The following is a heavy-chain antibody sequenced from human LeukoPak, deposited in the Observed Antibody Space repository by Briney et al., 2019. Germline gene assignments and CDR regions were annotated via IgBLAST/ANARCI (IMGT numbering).Heavy chain of an antibody. Sequence: GASVKVSCKASGYTFTSYAMNWVRQAPGQGLEWMGWINTNTGNPTYAQGFTGRFVFSLDTSVSTAYLQISSLKAEDTAVYYCAGVIDYYDSSPHYDYWGQGTLVTVSS. V-gene: IGHV7-4-1*02. CDR1: GYTFTSYA. CDR3: AGVIDYYDSSPHYDY. D-gene: IGHD3-22*01. CDR2: INTNTGNP. J-gene: IGHJ4*02.